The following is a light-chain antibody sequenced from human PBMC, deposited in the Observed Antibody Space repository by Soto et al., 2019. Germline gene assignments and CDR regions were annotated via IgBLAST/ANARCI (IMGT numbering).Light chain of an antibody. V-gene: IGKV1-6*01. J-gene: IGKJ2*01. Sequence: AIQMTQSPSSLSASVGDRVTITCRASQGIRDDLGWYQQKPGKAPKLLIYAASSLQSGVPSRFSGSGSGTDFILTISSLQPEDFASYYCLQDYNYPYTFGQGTKLEIK. CDR1: QGIRDD. CDR3: LQDYNYPYT. CDR2: AAS.